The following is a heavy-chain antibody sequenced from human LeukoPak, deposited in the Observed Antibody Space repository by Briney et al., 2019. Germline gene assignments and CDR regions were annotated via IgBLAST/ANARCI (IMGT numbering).Heavy chain of an antibody. CDR1: GFTFSSYA. D-gene: IGHD3-9*01. CDR3: AKFLTVGGEGFDY. CDR2: ISGSGGST. J-gene: IGHJ4*02. V-gene: IGHV3-23*01. Sequence: GGSLRLSCAASGFTFSSYAMSWVRQAPGKGLEWGSAISGSGGSTYYADSVKGRFTISRDNSKNTLYLQMNSLRAEDTAVYYCAKFLTVGGEGFDYWGQGTLVTVSS.